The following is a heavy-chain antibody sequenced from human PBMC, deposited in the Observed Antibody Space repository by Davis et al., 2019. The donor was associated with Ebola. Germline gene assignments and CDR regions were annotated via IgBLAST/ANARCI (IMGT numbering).Heavy chain of an antibody. CDR3: ARDTRDGYNPNFDY. D-gene: IGHD5-24*01. CDR1: GGTFSDYA. Sequence: SVTVSCKASGGTFSDYAFSWVRQAPGQGFEWMGGIIPIFGTPNYAGKFRGRVTMTRDTSTSTVYMELSSLRSEDTAVYYCARDTRDGYNPNFDYWGQGTLVTVSS. V-gene: IGHV1-69*05. CDR2: IIPIFGTP. J-gene: IGHJ4*02.